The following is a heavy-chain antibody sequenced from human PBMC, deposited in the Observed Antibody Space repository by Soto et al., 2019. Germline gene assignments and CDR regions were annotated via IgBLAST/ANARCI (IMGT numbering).Heavy chain of an antibody. J-gene: IGHJ4*02. CDR2: IYYSGST. V-gene: IGHV4-59*08. D-gene: IGHD2-15*01. Sequence: SETLSLTCTVSGGSISSYYWSWIRQPPGKGLERIGYIYYSGSTNYNPSLKSRVTISVDTSKNQFSLKLSSVTAADTAVYYCARHTPAISISDHWGQGTLVTVSS. CDR3: ARHTPAISISDH. CDR1: GGSISSYY.